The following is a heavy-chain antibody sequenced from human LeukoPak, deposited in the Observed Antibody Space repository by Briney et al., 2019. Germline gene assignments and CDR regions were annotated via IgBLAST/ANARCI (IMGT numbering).Heavy chain of an antibody. Sequence: SETLSLPCTVSGGSFSSSRYYWGWIRQPPGKGLEWLGSIYYSGSTYYTPSLKSRVTISVDTSKNQFSLKLSSVTAADTAVYYRARDGAAAGTTLDYWGQGTLVTVSS. V-gene: IGHV4-39*07. CDR2: IYYSGST. J-gene: IGHJ4*02. CDR1: GGSFSSSRYY. CDR3: ARDGAAAGTTLDY. D-gene: IGHD6-13*01.